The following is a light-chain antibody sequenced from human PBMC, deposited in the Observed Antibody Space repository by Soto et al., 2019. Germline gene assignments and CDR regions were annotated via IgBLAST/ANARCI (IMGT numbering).Light chain of an antibody. Sequence: EIVMTQSPATLSVSPGERATLSCRASQSVSSNLAWYQQKPGQAPRLLIYGASTRATGISGRFSGSRSGTESTLTISSLQSEDFAVYYCQQYNNWPPTFGQGKRLEIK. J-gene: IGKJ5*01. CDR2: GAS. V-gene: IGKV3-15*01. CDR1: QSVSSN. CDR3: QQYNNWPPT.